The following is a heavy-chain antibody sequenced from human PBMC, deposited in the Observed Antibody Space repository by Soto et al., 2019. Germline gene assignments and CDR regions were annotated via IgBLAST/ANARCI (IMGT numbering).Heavy chain of an antibody. CDR3: ERGVDGSGFDL. J-gene: IGHJ4*02. V-gene: IGHV6-1*01. Sequence: SQTLSLTCAISGDSVSSNTAAWNWIRSSPSRGLEWLGRTYYRSNWRHDYAVSVKSRITVNPDTSKNHFSLQLNSVTPDDTAVYYCERGVDGSGFDLWGQGTLVTVYS. D-gene: IGHD6-19*01. CDR1: GDSVSSNTAA. CDR2: TYYRSNWRH.